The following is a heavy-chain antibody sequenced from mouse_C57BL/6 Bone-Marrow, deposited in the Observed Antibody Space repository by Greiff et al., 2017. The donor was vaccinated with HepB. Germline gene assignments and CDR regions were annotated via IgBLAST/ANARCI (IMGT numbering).Heavy chain of an antibody. V-gene: IGHV5-15*01. CDR3: ARRGYFDV. Sequence: EVNLVESGGGLVQPGGSLKLSCAASGFTFSDYGMAWVRQAPRKGPEWVAFISNLAYSIYYADTVTGRFTISRENAKNTLYLEMSSLRSEDTAMYYCARRGYFDVWGTGTTVTVSS. CDR2: ISNLAYSI. J-gene: IGHJ1*03. CDR1: GFTFSDYG.